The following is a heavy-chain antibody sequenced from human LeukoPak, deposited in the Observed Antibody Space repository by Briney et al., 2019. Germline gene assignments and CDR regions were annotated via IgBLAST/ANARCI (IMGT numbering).Heavy chain of an antibody. CDR2: ISAYNGNT. CDR1: GYTFTSYG. J-gene: IGHJ5*02. D-gene: IGHD3-16*02. CDR3: ARPDDYVWGSYRWPRFDP. V-gene: IGHV1-18*01. Sequence: ASVKVSCKASGYTFTSYGISWVRQAPGQGLEWMGWISAYNGNTNYAQKLQGRVTMTTDTSTSTAYMELRSLRSDDTAVYYCARPDDYVWGSYRWPRFDPWGQGTLVTVSS.